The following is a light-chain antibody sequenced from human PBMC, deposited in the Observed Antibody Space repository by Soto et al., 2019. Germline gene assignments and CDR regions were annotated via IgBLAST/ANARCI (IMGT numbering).Light chain of an antibody. CDR1: QSISSY. CDR3: QQSYSTPHT. V-gene: IGKV1-39*01. Sequence: DIQMTQSPSSLSASVGDRVTITCRASQSISSYLNWYQQKPGKAPKLLIYAASSLKSGVSSRFSGCGSGTDFTLTISSLQPEDFANYYCQQSYSTPHTFGGGTKVEIK. CDR2: AAS. J-gene: IGKJ4*01.